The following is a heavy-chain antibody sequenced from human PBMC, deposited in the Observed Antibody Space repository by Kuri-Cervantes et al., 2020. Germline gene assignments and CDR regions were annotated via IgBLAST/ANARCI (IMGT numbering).Heavy chain of an antibody. V-gene: IGHV3-30*18. CDR3: VKYSGIYGANFDY. CDR1: GFTFSRYW. D-gene: IGHD1-26*01. CDR2: ISYDESEQ. Sequence: GESLKISCAASGFTFSRYWMSWVRQAPGKGLEWVAVISYDESEQHYADSVKGRFTISRDNSKNTVHLQMNSLRADDTAIYYCVKYSGIYGANFDYWGQGTLVTVSS. J-gene: IGHJ4*02.